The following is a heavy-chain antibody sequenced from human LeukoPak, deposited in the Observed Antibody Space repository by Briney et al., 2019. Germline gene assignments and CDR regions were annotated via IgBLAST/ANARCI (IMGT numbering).Heavy chain of an antibody. CDR2: MNPNSGNT. CDR3: ARTYCSSTSCYLVWSHYYYYYGMDV. J-gene: IGHJ6*02. CDR1: GYTFTSYG. V-gene: IGHV1-8*02. D-gene: IGHD2-2*01. Sequence: ASVKVSCKASGYTFTSYGISWVRQAPGQGLEWMGWMNPNSGNTGYAQKFQGRVTMTRNTSISTAYMELSSLRSEDTAVYYCARTYCSSTSCYLVWSHYYYYYGMDVWGQGTTVTVSS.